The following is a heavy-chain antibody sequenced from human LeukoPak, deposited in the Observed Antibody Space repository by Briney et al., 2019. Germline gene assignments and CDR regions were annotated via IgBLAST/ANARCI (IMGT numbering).Heavy chain of an antibody. Sequence: ASVRVSCKALGYTFTDHYFHWLRQAPGQGLEWMGWIHPGRGDTNYAQKFQGRVTMTRDTSISTAYMEVSRLRSDDTAVYYCAREDSSGYDYWGQGTLVTVSS. V-gene: IGHV1-2*02. D-gene: IGHD3-22*01. CDR1: GYTFTDHY. J-gene: IGHJ4*02. CDR3: AREDSSGYDY. CDR2: IHPGRGDT.